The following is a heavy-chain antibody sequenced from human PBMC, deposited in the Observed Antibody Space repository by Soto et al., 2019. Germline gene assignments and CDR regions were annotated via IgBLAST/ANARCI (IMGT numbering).Heavy chain of an antibody. J-gene: IGHJ4*02. Sequence: QVQLVQSGAEVKKPGSSVKVSCKASGGIFSTYAISWLRQAPGQWLEWMGGIIPIFGTPNYAQRFQGRVTITADESTTTSYMELSRLKSEDTAFYYCARDRDDYGSGNYYNRIDFWGQGTLVTVSS. V-gene: IGHV1-69*01. CDR1: GGIFSTYA. CDR3: ARDRDDYGSGNYYNRIDF. D-gene: IGHD3-10*01. CDR2: IIPIFGTP.